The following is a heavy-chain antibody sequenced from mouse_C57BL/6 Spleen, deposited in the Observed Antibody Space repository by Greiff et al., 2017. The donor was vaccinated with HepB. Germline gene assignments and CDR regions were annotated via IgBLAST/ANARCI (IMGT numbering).Heavy chain of an antibody. CDR1: GYTFTDYE. J-gene: IGHJ2*01. Sequence: QVQLQQSGAELVRPGASVTLSCKASGYTFTDYEMHWVKQTPVHGLEWIGAIDPETGGTAYNQKFKGKAILTADKSSSTAYMELRSLTSEDSAVYYCTSFYYSNYVGAYWGQGTTLTVSS. V-gene: IGHV1-15*01. CDR3: TSFYYSNYVGAY. D-gene: IGHD2-5*01. CDR2: IDPETGGT.